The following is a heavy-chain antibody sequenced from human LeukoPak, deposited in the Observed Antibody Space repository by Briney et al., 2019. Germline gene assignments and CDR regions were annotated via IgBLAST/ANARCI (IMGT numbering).Heavy chain of an antibody. V-gene: IGHV3-53*01. CDR2: IYSGGST. CDR1: GFTVSSNY. Sequence: GGSLRLSCAASGFTVSSNYMSWVRQAPGKGLEWVSVIYSGGSTYYADSVKGRFTISRDNSKNTLYLQMDSLRAEDTAVYYCARLRVDAFDIWGQGTMVTVSS. CDR3: ARLRVDAFDI. D-gene: IGHD4-17*01. J-gene: IGHJ3*02.